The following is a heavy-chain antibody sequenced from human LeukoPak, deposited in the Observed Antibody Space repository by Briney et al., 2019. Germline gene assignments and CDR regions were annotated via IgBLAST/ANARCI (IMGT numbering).Heavy chain of an antibody. CDR1: GFTFSSYI. V-gene: IGHV3-21*01. D-gene: IGHD2-2*01. Sequence: GGSLRLSCAASGFTFSSYIMNWVRQAPGKGLEWVSSISSSSSYIYYADSVKGRFTISRDNAKNSLYLQMNSLRAEDTAVYYCARRGFCSSTSCYGSPDYWGQGTLVTVSS. J-gene: IGHJ4*02. CDR3: ARRGFCSSTSCYGSPDY. CDR2: ISSSSSYI.